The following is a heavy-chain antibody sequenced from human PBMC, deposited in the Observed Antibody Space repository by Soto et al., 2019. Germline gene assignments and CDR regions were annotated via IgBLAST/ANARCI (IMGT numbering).Heavy chain of an antibody. CDR3: ARDSLVLWFGPYGMDV. D-gene: IGHD3-10*01. Sequence: PSVKVSCKASGYTFTSYGISWVRQAPGQGLEWMGWISAYNGNTNYAQKLQGRVTMTTDTSTSTAYMELRSLRSDDTAVYYCARDSLVLWFGPYGMDVWGQGTTVTVSS. J-gene: IGHJ6*02. CDR2: ISAYNGNT. CDR1: GYTFTSYG. V-gene: IGHV1-18*04.